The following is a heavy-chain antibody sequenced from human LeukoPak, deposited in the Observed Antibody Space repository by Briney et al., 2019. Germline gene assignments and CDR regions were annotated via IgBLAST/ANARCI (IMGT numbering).Heavy chain of an antibody. Sequence: SETLSLTCTVSGGSISSHYWSWIRQPPGKGLEWIGYIYYSGSTNYNPSLKSRVTISVDTSKNQFSLKLSSVTAADTAVYYCARGCSSTNCYEDYWGQGTLVTVSS. CDR3: ARGCSSTNCYEDY. V-gene: IGHV4-59*11. J-gene: IGHJ4*02. CDR2: IYYSGST. CDR1: GGSISSHY. D-gene: IGHD2-2*01.